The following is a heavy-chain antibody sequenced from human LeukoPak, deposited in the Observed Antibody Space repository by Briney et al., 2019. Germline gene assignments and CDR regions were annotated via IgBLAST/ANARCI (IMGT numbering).Heavy chain of an antibody. CDR3: ARGHGSSYDY. CDR1: GGSISSYY. D-gene: IGHD6-13*01. V-gene: IGHV3-11*04. CDR2: IIISGSTI. Sequence: LSLTCTVSGGSISSYYWSWIRQAPGKGLEWFSYIIISGSTIYYADSVKGRFTISRDNAKNSLYLQMNSLRAEDTAVYYCARGHGSSYDYWGQGTLVTVSS. J-gene: IGHJ4*02.